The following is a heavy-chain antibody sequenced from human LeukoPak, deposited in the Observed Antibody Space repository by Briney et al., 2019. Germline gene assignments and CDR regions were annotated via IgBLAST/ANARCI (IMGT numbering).Heavy chain of an antibody. CDR1: GDSISGSSYY. CDR2: IYYSGST. CDR3: ARDVGSSYGSDGPGFDP. Sequence: PSETLSLTCSVSGDSISGSSYYWGWIRQPPGKGLEWIGSIYYSGSTYYNPSLKSRVTISVDTSKNQFSLKLSSVTAADTAVYYCARDVGSSYGSDGPGFDPWGQGTLVTVSS. V-gene: IGHV4-39*07. J-gene: IGHJ5*02. D-gene: IGHD3-10*01.